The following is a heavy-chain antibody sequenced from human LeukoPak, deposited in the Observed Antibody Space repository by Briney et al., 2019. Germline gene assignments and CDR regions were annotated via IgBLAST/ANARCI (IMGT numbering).Heavy chain of an antibody. J-gene: IGHJ4*02. CDR3: ARTRRGSSGWPYCFDY. CDR1: GGSFSNYY. Sequence: SETLSLTCTVSGGSFSNYYWSWIRQPAGKGLEWIGRIYTSGSTNYNPSVKSRVTMSVDTSNNQFSLKLTSVTAADTAVYYCARTRRGSSGWPYCFDYWGQGTPVTVSS. CDR2: IYTSGST. D-gene: IGHD6-19*01. V-gene: IGHV4-4*07.